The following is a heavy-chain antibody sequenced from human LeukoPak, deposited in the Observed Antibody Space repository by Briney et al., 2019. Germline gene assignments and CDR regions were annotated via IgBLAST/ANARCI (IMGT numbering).Heavy chain of an antibody. J-gene: IGHJ5*02. CDR2: ISSSSSYI. CDR3: AKGRPAATQNWFDP. Sequence: GGSLRLSCAASGFTFSSYSMNWVRQAPGKGLEWVSSISSSSSYIYYADSVKGRFTISRDNSKNTLYLQMNSLRAEDTAVYYCAKGRPAATQNWFDPWGQGTLVTVSS. V-gene: IGHV3-21*04. D-gene: IGHD2-2*01. CDR1: GFTFSSYS.